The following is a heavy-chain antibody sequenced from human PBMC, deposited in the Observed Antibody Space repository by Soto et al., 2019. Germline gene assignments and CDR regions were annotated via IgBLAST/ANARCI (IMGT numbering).Heavy chain of an antibody. CDR3: ATLGVYFDY. Sequence: GGSLRLSCVASGFSFNNYGMHWVRQAPGKGLEWVAVLWYDGRRKYYADSVKGRFTISRDTSMNTLYLQMNSLGAEDTAVYYCATLGVYFDYWGQGTLVTVS. V-gene: IGHV3-33*01. J-gene: IGHJ4*02. CDR1: GFSFNNYG. D-gene: IGHD2-8*01. CDR2: LWYDGRRK.